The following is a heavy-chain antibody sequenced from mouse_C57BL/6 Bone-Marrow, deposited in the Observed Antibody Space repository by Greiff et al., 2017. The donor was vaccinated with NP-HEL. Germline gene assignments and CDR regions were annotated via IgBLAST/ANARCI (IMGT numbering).Heavy chain of an antibody. CDR3: AIPQIPQHRMDY. V-gene: IGHV1-81*01. D-gene: IGHD5-1*01. CDR2: IYPRSGNT. CDR1: GYTFTSYG. J-gene: IGHJ4*01. Sequence: QVQLKQSGAELARPGASVKLSCKASGYTFTSYGISWVKQRTGQGLEWIGEIYPRSGNTYYNEKFKGKATLTADKSSSTAYMELRSLTSEDSAVYFCAIPQIPQHRMDYWGQGTSVTVSS.